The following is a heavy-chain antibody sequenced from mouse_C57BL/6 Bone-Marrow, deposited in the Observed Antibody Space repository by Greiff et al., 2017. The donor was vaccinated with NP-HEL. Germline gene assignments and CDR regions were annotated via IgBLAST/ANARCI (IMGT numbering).Heavy chain of an antibody. CDR2: ISSGSSTI. Sequence: EVMLVESGGGLVKPGGSLKLSCAASGFTFSDYGMHWVRQAPEKGLEWVAYISSGSSTIYYADTVKGRFTISRDNAKNTLFLQMTSLRSEDTAMYYCAIGYDGYYLFAYWGQGTLVTVSA. V-gene: IGHV5-17*01. J-gene: IGHJ3*01. CDR3: AIGYDGYYLFAY. CDR1: GFTFSDYG. D-gene: IGHD2-3*01.